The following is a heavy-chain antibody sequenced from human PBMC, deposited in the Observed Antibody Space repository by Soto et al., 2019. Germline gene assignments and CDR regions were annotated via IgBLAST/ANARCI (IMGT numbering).Heavy chain of an antibody. V-gene: IGHV4-59*01. CDR3: AREQQQLGLTWFGC. J-gene: IGHJ5*01. D-gene: IGHD6-13*01. Sequence: PSETLSLTCTVSGGSISSYSWSWIRQPPGKGLEWIGYIYYSGSTNYNPSLKSRVTISVDTSKNQFSLKLSSVTAADTAVYYCAREQQQLGLTWFGCWGPETMVNV. CDR2: IYYSGST. CDR1: GGSISSYS.